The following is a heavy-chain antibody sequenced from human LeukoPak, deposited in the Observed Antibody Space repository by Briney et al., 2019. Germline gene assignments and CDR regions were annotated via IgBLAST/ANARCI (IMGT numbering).Heavy chain of an antibody. CDR3: ARDNGSSGWYRRFDY. D-gene: IGHD6-19*01. J-gene: IGHJ4*02. CDR2: ISAYNGNT. Sequence: ASVKVSCKASGYTFTSYGISWVRQAPGQGLEWTGWISAYNGNTNYAQKLQGRVTMTTDTSTSTAYMELRSLRSDDTAVYYCARDNGSSGWYRRFDYWGQGTLVTVSS. V-gene: IGHV1-18*04. CDR1: GYTFTSYG.